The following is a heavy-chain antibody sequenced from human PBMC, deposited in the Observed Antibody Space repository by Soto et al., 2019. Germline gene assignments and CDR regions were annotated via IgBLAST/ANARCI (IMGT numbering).Heavy chain of an antibody. Sequence: EVQLLESGGGLVQPRGSLRLSCAASGFTFSSYAMSWVRQAPGKGLEWVSAISGSGGSTYYADSVKGRFTISRDNSKNTLYLQMNSRRAEDTAVYYCAKDRSGWYDAFDIWGQGTMVTVSS. V-gene: IGHV3-23*01. J-gene: IGHJ3*02. CDR3: AKDRSGWYDAFDI. CDR1: GFTFSSYA. D-gene: IGHD6-19*01. CDR2: ISGSGGST.